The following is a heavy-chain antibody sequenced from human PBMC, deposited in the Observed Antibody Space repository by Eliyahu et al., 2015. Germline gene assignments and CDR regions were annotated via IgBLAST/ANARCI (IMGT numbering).Heavy chain of an antibody. D-gene: IGHD2-15*01. J-gene: IGHJ4*02. CDR2: ISDSGSII. CDR3: ARDRLGCTGGSCFFDY. V-gene: IGHV3-48*02. Sequence: EVQLVESGGGLAQSGGSLXLSCAASGFXFSXFXMNWVRQAPGKGLEWVAYISDSGSIIHFADSVKGRFTISRENAKNSLYLQMNSLRDEDTAVYYCARDRLGCTGGSCFFDYWGQGARVTVSS. CDR1: GFXFSXFX.